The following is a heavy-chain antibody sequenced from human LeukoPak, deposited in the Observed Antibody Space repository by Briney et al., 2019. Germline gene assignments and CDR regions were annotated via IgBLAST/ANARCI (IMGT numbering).Heavy chain of an antibody. J-gene: IGHJ4*02. CDR2: IKQDGSEE. Sequence: PGGSLRLSCAASGFTFSSYWISWVRQAPGKGLEWVANIKQDGSEEYYVDSVKGRFTISRDNAKNSLYLQMNSLRAEDTAVYYCARDHILWFGELFDYWGQGTLVTVSS. CDR1: GFTFSSYW. D-gene: IGHD3-10*01. V-gene: IGHV3-7*04. CDR3: ARDHILWFGELFDY.